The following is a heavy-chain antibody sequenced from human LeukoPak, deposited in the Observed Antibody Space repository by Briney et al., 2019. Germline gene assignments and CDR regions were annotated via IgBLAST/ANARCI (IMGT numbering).Heavy chain of an antibody. V-gene: IGHV1-18*01. CDR1: GYTFTSYG. J-gene: IGHJ3*02. D-gene: IGHD3-16*02. CDR2: ISAYNGNT. Sequence: GASVKVSCKASGYTFTSYGISWVRQAPGQGLEWMGWISAYNGNTNYAQKLQGRVTMTTDTSTSTAYMELRSLRSDDTAVYYCARDTITLGGVIVRENAFDIWGQGTMVTVSS. CDR3: ARDTITLGGVIVRENAFDI.